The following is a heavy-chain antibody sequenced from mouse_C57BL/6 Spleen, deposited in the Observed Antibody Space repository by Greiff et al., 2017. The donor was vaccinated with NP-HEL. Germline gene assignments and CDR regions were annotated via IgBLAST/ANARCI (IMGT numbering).Heavy chain of an antibody. V-gene: IGHV5-17*01. CDR2: ISSGSNTI. CDR1: GFTFSDYG. Sequence: EVMLVESGGGLVKPGGSLKLSCAASGFTFSDYGMHWVRQAPEKGLEWVAYISSGSNTIYYADTVKGRFTISRDNAKNTLFLQMTSLRSEDTALYYCARETWYFDVWGTGTTVTVSS. CDR3: ARETWYFDV. J-gene: IGHJ1*03.